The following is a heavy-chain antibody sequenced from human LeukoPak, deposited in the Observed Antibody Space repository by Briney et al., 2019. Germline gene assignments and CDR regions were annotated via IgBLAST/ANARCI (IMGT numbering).Heavy chain of an antibody. J-gene: IGHJ4*02. CDR1: GGTFSSYA. CDR2: IIPIFGTA. CDR3: ARLRSSSYYFDY. V-gene: IGHV1-69*05. Sequence: VASVKVSCKASGGTFSSYAISWVRQAPGQGLEWMGGIIPIFGTANYAQKFQGRVTITTDESTSTAYMELSSLRSEDTAVYYCARLRSSSYYFDYWGQGTLVTISS. D-gene: IGHD6-6*01.